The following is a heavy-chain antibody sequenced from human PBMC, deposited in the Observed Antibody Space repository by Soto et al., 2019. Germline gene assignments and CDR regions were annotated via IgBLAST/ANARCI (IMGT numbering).Heavy chain of an antibody. CDR1: GFSLSTSGVG. J-gene: IGHJ5*02. V-gene: IGHV2-5*02. CDR2: IYWDDDK. D-gene: IGHD3-10*01. CDR3: AHSHGYGSGSYYNYNWFDP. Sequence: QITLKESGPTLVKPTQTLTLTCTFSGFSLSTSGVGVGWIRQPPGKALEWLALIYWDDDKRYSPSLKSRLTITKDTSKNQVVLTMTNMDTVDTATYYCAHSHGYGSGSYYNYNWFDPWGQGTLVTVSS.